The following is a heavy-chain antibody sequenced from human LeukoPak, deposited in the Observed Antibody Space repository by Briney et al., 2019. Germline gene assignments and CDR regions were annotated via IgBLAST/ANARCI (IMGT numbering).Heavy chain of an antibody. V-gene: IGHV5-51*01. J-gene: IGHJ6*03. CDR3: ARHLYCSRPSCFKRPKYYYYYMDV. D-gene: IGHD2-2*01. CDR2: IYPDDSDT. CDR1: GYSFTNYW. Sequence: TRGESLKISCKGSGYSFTNYWIGWVRQMPGKGLEWMGIIYPDDSDTRYSTSFQGQVTISADKSISTAYLQWSSLKASDTAMYYCARHLYCSRPSCFKRPKYYYYYMDVWAKGTTVTVSS.